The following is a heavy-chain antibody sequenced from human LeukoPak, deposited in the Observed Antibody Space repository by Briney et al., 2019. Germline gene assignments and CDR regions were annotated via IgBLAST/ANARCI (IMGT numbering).Heavy chain of an antibody. CDR3: ARVSSRYDILTGYHITPSFDY. CDR1: GGTFSSYA. D-gene: IGHD3-9*01. Sequence: GASVKVSCKASGGTFSSYAISRVRQAPGQGLEWMGGIVPIFGTANYAQKFQGRVTITADKSTSTAYMELSSLRSEDTAVYYCARVSSRYDILTGYHITPSFDYWGQGTLVTVSS. J-gene: IGHJ4*02. V-gene: IGHV1-69*06. CDR2: IVPIFGTA.